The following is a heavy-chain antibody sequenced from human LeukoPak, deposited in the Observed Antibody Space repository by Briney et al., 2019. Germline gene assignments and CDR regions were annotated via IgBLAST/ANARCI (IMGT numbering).Heavy chain of an antibody. V-gene: IGHV3-23*01. CDR1: GFTFSSYA. D-gene: IGHD1-1*01. Sequence: GGSLRLSCAASGFTFSSYAMSWVRQAPGKGLEWVSAISGRGGSTYYADSVKGRFTISRDNSKNTLYLQMNSLRAEDTAVYYCAKKSRGTYNWNDWGQGTLVTVSS. J-gene: IGHJ4*02. CDR3: AKKSRGTYNWND. CDR2: ISGRGGST.